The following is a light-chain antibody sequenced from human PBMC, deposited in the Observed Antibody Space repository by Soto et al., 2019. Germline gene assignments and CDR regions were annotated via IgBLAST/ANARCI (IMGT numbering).Light chain of an antibody. CDR2: WAS. Sequence: DIVMTQSPDSLPVSLGERATINCKSSQSVLYASSNKDYLAWYQQRPGQPPKLLIYWASTRVSGVPDRFSGSGSGTDFTLTLSSLQADDVAVYYCQQYYTTPLTFGGGTKVEIK. CDR3: QQYYTTPLT. CDR1: QSVLYASSNKDY. V-gene: IGKV4-1*01. J-gene: IGKJ4*01.